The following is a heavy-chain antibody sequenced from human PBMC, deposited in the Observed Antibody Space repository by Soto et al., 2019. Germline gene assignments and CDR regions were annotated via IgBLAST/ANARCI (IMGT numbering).Heavy chain of an antibody. CDR1: GDSISSYY. J-gene: IGHJ5*02. V-gene: IGHV4-59*08. CDR3: ARTLSGGFSYGNWFDL. Sequence: QVQLQESGPGLVKPSETLSLTCTVSGDSISSYYWSWIRQPPGKGLEWIGYIYYNGNTKYNPSLKSRVTISVDPSKNQFSLKLSSVTAADTAFYYCARTLSGGFSYGNWFDLWGQGILVTVSS. CDR2: IYYNGNT. D-gene: IGHD5-18*01.